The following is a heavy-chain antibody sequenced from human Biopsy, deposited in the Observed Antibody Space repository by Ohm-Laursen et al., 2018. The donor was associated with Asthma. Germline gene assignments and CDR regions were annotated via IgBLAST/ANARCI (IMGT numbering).Heavy chain of an antibody. CDR3: ARAVDYSHYYGIDV. Sequence: AVMVSCKTSGYTFNSAGIPWVRQAPGQGLELMGWISVYNGNTKVAQKLQDRVTMITDTSTSTAYMELRSLRSDDTAVYFCARAVDYSHYYGIDVWGQGTTVTVS. CDR2: ISVYNGNT. CDR1: GYTFNSAG. J-gene: IGHJ6*02. V-gene: IGHV1-18*01. D-gene: IGHD3-10*01.